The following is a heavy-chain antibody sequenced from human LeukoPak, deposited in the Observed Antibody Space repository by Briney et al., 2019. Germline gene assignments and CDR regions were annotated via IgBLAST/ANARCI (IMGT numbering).Heavy chain of an antibody. CDR1: GFTFSRCW. CDR2: IKSDGST. D-gene: IGHD1-14*01. CDR3: ARGVEPLAANTLAY. J-gene: IGHJ4*02. Sequence: PGGSLRLSGAASGFTFSRCWMHWVRHAPGKGLVWVSRIKSDGSTNYADSVKGRFTISRDNSKNTLYLEMNSLSPDDTAVYYCARGVEPLAANTLAYWGQGTLVTVSS. V-gene: IGHV3-74*01.